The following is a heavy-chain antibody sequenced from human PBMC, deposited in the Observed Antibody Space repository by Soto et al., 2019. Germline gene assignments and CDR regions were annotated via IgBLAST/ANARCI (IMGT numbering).Heavy chain of an antibody. V-gene: IGHV3-74*01. J-gene: IGHJ3*01. D-gene: IGHD2-8*01. CDR1: GFTIENSV. Sequence: EVQLVESGGGLVQPGGSLRLSCVASGFTIENSVMHWVRQTPGKGLMWVSRITGAGDGTLYADSVQGRFTISRDNAKNTVYLHMTDLRVEETAVYYCARVQKWRLLSLNGWDLWGQVTTGTVSS. CDR2: ITGAGDGT. CDR3: ARVQKWRLLSLNGWDL.